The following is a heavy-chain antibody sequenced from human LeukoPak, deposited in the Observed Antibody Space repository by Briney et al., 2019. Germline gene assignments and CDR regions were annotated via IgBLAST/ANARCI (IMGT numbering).Heavy chain of an antibody. CDR1: GGSISSYY. CDR3: AREVLWDPHIAAAGPFDY. J-gene: IGHJ4*02. Sequence: SETLSLTCTVSGGSISSYYWSWIRQPAGKGLEWIGRIYTSGSTNYNPSLKSRVTMSVDTSKNQFSLKLSSVTAADTAVYYCAREVLWDPHIAAAGPFDYWGQGTLVTVSS. CDR2: IYTSGST. V-gene: IGHV4-4*07. D-gene: IGHD6-13*01.